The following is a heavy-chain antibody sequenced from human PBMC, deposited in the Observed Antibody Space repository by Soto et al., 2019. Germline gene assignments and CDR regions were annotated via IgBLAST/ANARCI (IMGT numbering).Heavy chain of an antibody. CDR1: GFTFISYG. V-gene: IGHV3-30*18. CDR3: VKDGSSGWPYFYDMDV. D-gene: IGHD6-19*01. Sequence: WGSLRLSCAASGFTFISYGMHFFRHSPFKWLEWVAVISYDGRNKYYADAVKGRFTISRDSSKNTLYLQMSSLRAEDTAVYYCVKDGSSGWPYFYDMDVWGQGTTVTVSS. CDR2: ISYDGRNK. J-gene: IGHJ6*02.